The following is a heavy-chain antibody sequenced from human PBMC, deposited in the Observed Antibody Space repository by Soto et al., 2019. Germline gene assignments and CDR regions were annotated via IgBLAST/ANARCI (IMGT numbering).Heavy chain of an antibody. CDR2: ISGRDGGT. CDR1: GFTFSSFD. V-gene: IGHV3-23*01. CDR3: AKGGHLDY. Sequence: EVQVLESGGGLVQPGGSLRLSCAASGFTFSSFDMSWVRQAPGKGLEWVSVISGRDGGTYYADSVKGRFTISRDNSKNTLLLQMNSLRAEDTAVYYCAKGGHLDYWGQGTLVTVSS. J-gene: IGHJ4*02. D-gene: IGHD3-10*01.